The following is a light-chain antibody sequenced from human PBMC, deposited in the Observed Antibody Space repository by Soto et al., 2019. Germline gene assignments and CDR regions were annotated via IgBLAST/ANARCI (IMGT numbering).Light chain of an antibody. CDR1: QSVRSN. CDR2: GAS. J-gene: IGKJ1*01. Sequence: EIVMTQSPATLSVSPGERATPSCRASQSVRSNLGWYQQKPGRAPRLLIYGASSRATGIPDRFSGSGSGTDFTLTISSLQSEDFAVYYCQQYNNWPTTFGQGTKVDI. CDR3: QQYNNWPTT. V-gene: IGKV3D-15*01.